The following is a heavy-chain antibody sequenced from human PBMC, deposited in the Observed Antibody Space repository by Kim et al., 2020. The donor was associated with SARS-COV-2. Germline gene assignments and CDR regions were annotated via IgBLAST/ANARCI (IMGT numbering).Heavy chain of an antibody. J-gene: IGHJ3*02. D-gene: IGHD6-13*01. V-gene: IGHV3-23*03. CDR2: IYSGGSST. CDR1: GFTFSSYA. Sequence: GGSLRLSCAASGFTFSSYAMSWVRQAPGKGLEWVSVIYSGGSSTYYADSVKGRFTISRDNSKNTLYLQMNSLRAEDTAVYYCAKDLPGAAAAGIAQNDAFDIWGQGTMVTVSS. CDR3: AKDLPGAAAAGIAQNDAFDI.